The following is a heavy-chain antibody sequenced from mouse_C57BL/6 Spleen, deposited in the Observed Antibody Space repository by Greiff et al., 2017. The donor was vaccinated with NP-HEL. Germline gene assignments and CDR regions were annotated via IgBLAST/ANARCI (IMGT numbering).Heavy chain of an antibody. CDR1: GFTFSSYG. CDR2: ISSGGSYT. Sequence: DVMLVESGGDLVKPGGSLKLSCAASGFTFSSYGMSWVRQTPDKRLEWVATISSGGSYTYYPDSVKGRFTISRDNAKNTLYLQMSSLKSEDTAMYYCARRPSSLYYAMDYWGQGTSVTVSS. J-gene: IGHJ4*01. D-gene: IGHD1-1*01. CDR3: ARRPSSLYYAMDY. V-gene: IGHV5-6*02.